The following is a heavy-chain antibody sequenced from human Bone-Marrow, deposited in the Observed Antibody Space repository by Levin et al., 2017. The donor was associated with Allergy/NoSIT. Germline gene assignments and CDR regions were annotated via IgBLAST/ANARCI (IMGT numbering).Heavy chain of an antibody. J-gene: IGHJ5*02. CDR2: IIPILGIA. D-gene: IGHD6-13*01. CDR1: GGTFSSYT. Sequence: SVKVSCKASGGTFSSYTISWVRQAPGQGLEWMGRIIPILGIANYAQKFQGRVTITADKSTSTAYMELSSLRSEDTAVYYCARDREAAAGKTGHNWFDPWGQGTLVTVSS. CDR3: ARDREAAAGKTGHNWFDP. V-gene: IGHV1-69*04.